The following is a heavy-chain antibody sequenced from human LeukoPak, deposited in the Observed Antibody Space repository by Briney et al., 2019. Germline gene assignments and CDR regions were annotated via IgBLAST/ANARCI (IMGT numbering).Heavy chain of an antibody. J-gene: IGHJ3*02. CDR3: VRLLDNDSSGDPDTFDM. V-gene: IGHV4-59*11. Sequence: SATLSLTCTVSGGSISGHYWSWLRQPPGKGLEWIGYRHYSGKTYYSSSLRSRVTISVDTSKNHFSLKLTSMIAADTAVYYCVRLLDNDSSGDPDTFDMWGQGTMVTVSS. D-gene: IGHD3-22*01. CDR2: RHYSGKT. CDR1: GGSISGHY.